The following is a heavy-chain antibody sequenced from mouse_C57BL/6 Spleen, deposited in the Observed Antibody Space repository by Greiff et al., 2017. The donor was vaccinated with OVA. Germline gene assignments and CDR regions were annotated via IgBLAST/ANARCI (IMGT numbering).Heavy chain of an antibody. J-gene: IGHJ2*01. CDR2: INPNNGGT. D-gene: IGHD1-1*02. CDR3: ARWKTMEYDGDYFDY. CDR1: GYTFTDYN. V-gene: IGHV1-18*01. Sequence: VQLQQSGPELVKPGASVKIPCKASGYTFTDYNMDWVKQSHGKSLEWIGDINPNNGGTIYNQKFKGKATLTVDKSSSTAYMELRSLTSEDTAVYYCARWKTMEYDGDYFDYWGQGTTLTVSS.